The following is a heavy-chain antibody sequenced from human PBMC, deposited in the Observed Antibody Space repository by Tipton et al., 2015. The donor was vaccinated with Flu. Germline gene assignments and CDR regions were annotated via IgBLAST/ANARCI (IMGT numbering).Heavy chain of an antibody. J-gene: IGHJ6*02. Sequence: TLSLTCTVSGGSINTGAYYWAWIRQTPGEGMGRIGSAFYGGANYYNPFLKGRVTFSADASKNLFSLKMHSVTAADAAVYYCARESGGVDFQHFDGMDVWGQGTTVTVSS. V-gene: IGHV4-39*07. CDR3: ARESGGVDFQHFDGMDV. CDR2: AFYGGAN. CDR1: GGSINTGAYY. D-gene: IGHD5-12*01.